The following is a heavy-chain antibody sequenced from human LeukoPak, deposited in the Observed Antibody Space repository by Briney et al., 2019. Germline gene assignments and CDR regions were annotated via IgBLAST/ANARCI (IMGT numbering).Heavy chain of an antibody. CDR1: GFTFDDYA. J-gene: IGHJ3*02. CDR2: ISWNSGSI. CDR3: AKDQAVAGHDAFDI. V-gene: IGHV3-9*01. D-gene: IGHD6-19*01. Sequence: GGSLRLSCAASGFTFDDYAMHWVRQAPGKGLEWVSGISWNSGSIGYADSVKGRFTISRDNAKNSLYLQMNSLRAEDTALYYCAKDQAVAGHDAFDIWGQGTMVTVSS.